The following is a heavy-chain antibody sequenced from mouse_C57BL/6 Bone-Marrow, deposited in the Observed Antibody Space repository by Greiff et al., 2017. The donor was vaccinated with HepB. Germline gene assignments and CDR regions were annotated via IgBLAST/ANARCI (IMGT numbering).Heavy chain of an antibody. D-gene: IGHD1-1*01. CDR3: ARQAVVATDV. J-gene: IGHJ1*03. V-gene: IGHV5-12*01. Sequence: EVKLVESGGGLVQPGGSLKLSCAASGFTFSDYYMYWVRQTPEKRLEWVAYISNGGGSTYYPDTVKGRFTISRDNAKNTLYLQMSRLKSEDTAMYYCARQAVVATDVWGTGTTVTVSS. CDR2: ISNGGGST. CDR1: GFTFSDYY.